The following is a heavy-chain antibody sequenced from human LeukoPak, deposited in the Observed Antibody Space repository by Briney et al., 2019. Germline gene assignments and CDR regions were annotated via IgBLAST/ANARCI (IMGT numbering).Heavy chain of an antibody. D-gene: IGHD3-10*01. CDR2: VSAGGGT. CDR3: AKSSGYHLWWFDP. V-gene: IGHV3-23*01. CDR1: GFALSGYA. Sequence: GASLRLSCVASGFALSGYAMNWVRQPPGKGLEWVSSVSAGGGTYYADSVKGRFTISRDNSKNTLYLQMNSLRAEDTAIYYCAKSSGYHLWWFDPCGQGTLVTVSS. J-gene: IGHJ5*02.